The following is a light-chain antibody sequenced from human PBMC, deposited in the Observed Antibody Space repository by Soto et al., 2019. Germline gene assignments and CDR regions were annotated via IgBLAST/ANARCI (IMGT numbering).Light chain of an antibody. V-gene: IGKV4-1*01. Sequence: DIVMTQSPDSLAVSLGERATINCKSSQSVLYSSNNKNYLTWYQQKPGQPPKLLIYWASTRESGVPDRFSGSGSVTDFTLTIGSLQAEDVAVYYCQQCYGSPYTFGQGTKLEIK. CDR3: QQCYGSPYT. CDR2: WAS. CDR1: QSVLYSSNNKNY. J-gene: IGKJ2*01.